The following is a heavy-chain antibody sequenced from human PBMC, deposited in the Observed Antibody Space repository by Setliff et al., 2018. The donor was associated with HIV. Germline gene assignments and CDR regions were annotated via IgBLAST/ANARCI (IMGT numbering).Heavy chain of an antibody. J-gene: IGHJ5*02. D-gene: IGHD4-4*01. V-gene: IGHV4-39*07. CDR3: ARGGRSTVATWAWFDP. CDR1: GGSITTNNYY. Sequence: PSETLSLTCTVTGGSITTNNYYWGWIRQPPGKGLEWIGTIYYTGHTFYNPSLKSRVTISGDTTKNQFSLKLTSVTAADTAVYYCARGGRSTVATWAWFDPWGQGTLVTVSS. CDR2: IYYTGHT.